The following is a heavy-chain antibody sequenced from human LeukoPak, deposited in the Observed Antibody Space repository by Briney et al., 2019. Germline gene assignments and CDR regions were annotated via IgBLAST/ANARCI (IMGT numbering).Heavy chain of an antibody. Sequence: PGGSLRLSCVASGFPFSSYAMHWVRQAPGKGLEWVAVISYDGSNKYYADSVKGRFTISRDNSKNTLYLQMNSLRAEDTAVYYCARDMITVAAYYFDYWGQGTLVTVSS. CDR1: GFPFSSYA. CDR2: ISYDGSNK. V-gene: IGHV3-30-3*01. D-gene: IGHD3-22*01. J-gene: IGHJ4*02. CDR3: ARDMITVAAYYFDY.